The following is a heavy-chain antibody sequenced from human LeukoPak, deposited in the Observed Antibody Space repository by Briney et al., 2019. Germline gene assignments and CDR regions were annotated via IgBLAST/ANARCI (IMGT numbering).Heavy chain of an antibody. J-gene: IGHJ4*02. D-gene: IGHD3-22*01. Sequence: GGSLRLSCAASGFTFDDYGMSWVRQAPGKGLEWVSGINLNGRSRGYADSVKGRFTISRDNAKNSLYLQMNSLRAEDTALYYYVRGITMMVDWGQGTLVTVSS. CDR3: VRGITMMVD. CDR2: INLNGRSR. CDR1: GFTFDDYG. V-gene: IGHV3-20*04.